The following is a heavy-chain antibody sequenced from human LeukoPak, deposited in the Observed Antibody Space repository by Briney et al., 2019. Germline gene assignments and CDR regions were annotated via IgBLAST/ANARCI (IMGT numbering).Heavy chain of an antibody. Sequence: GGSLRLSCAASGFTFSAYSMNWVRQAPGKGLEWVSSSSSRRSDLYYADSVKGRFTISRDNAKRSLYLQMNSLRAEDTAVYYCARARAAAGINWFDPWGQGTLVTVSS. CDR2: SSSRRSDL. CDR3: ARARAAAGINWFDP. CDR1: GFTFSAYS. V-gene: IGHV3-21*01. J-gene: IGHJ5*02. D-gene: IGHD6-13*01.